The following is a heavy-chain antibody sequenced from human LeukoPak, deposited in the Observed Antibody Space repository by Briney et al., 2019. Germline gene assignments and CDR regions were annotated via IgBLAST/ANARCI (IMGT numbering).Heavy chain of an antibody. CDR1: GFTFSRYW. Sequence: GGSLRLSCAASGFTFSRYWMSWVRQAPGKGLEWVAVISYDGSNKYYADSVKGRFTISRDNSKNTLYLQMNSLRAEDTAVYYCAKDRGVVVVAATLDYWGQGTLVTVSS. J-gene: IGHJ4*02. CDR2: ISYDGSNK. V-gene: IGHV3-30*18. CDR3: AKDRGVVVVAATLDY. D-gene: IGHD2-15*01.